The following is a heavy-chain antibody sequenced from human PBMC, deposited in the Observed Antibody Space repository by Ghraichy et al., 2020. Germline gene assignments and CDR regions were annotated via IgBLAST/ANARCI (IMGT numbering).Heavy chain of an antibody. D-gene: IGHD3-10*01. Sequence: GRSLRLSCAASGFTFSSYWMSWVRQAPGKGLEWVANIKQDGSEKYYVDSVKGRFTISRDNAKNSLYLQMNSLRAEDTAVYYCARDWVGYGSGRGAFDIWGQGTMVTVSS. V-gene: IGHV3-7*03. CDR3: ARDWVGYGSGRGAFDI. CDR2: IKQDGSEK. CDR1: GFTFSSYW. J-gene: IGHJ3*02.